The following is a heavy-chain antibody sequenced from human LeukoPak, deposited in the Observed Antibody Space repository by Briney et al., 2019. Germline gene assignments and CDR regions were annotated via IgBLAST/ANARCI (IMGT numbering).Heavy chain of an antibody. V-gene: IGHV3-23*01. Sequence: GGSLRLSCAASGFTFSSYAMSWVRQAPGKGLEWVSAISGSGGSTYYADSVKGRFTISRDNSKNTLYLQMSSLRAEDTAVYYCAKDRDPYSSGWSDYWGQGTLVTVSS. D-gene: IGHD6-19*01. CDR1: GFTFSSYA. J-gene: IGHJ4*02. CDR2: ISGSGGST. CDR3: AKDRDPYSSGWSDY.